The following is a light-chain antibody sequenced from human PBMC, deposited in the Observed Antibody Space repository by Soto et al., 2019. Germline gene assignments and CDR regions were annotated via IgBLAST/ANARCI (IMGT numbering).Light chain of an antibody. CDR1: QSVSSN. Sequence: EIVMTQSPATLSVSPGERATLSCRASQSVSSNLAWYQQKPGQAPRLLIYAASTRATGIPARFSGSGSGTDCTLTISSLQSEDFAVYYCQQYNNWPLAYTFGQGTKLEIK. J-gene: IGKJ2*01. CDR3: QQYNNWPLAYT. CDR2: AAS. V-gene: IGKV3-15*01.